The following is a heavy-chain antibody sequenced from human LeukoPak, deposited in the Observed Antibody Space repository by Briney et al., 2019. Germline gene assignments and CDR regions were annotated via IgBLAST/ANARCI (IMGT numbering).Heavy chain of an antibody. Sequence: ASVKVSCKASGYTFTNYGITWMRQAPGQGLEWMGWISAYNGKTNYAQKLQGRVTMATDTSTSTAYMELRSLRSDDTAVYYCARDLGGVVVDSVYFDYWGQGTLVTVSS. CDR3: ARDLGGVVVDSVYFDY. V-gene: IGHV1-18*01. D-gene: IGHD3-22*01. CDR2: ISAYNGKT. CDR1: GYTFTNYG. J-gene: IGHJ4*02.